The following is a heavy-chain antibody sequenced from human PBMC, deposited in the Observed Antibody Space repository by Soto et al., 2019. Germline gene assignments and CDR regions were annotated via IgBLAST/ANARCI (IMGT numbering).Heavy chain of an antibody. V-gene: IGHV5-51*01. CDR3: ASSVLVTSTMNYFDL. CDR1: GYSFPNYY. Sequence: GESLKISCKGSGYSFPNYYVAWVRQVPGKGLEWMGIVYPGDSDTRYSPSFQGQITISADKSIKTTYLQWSSLKASDTAIYLCASSVLVTSTMNYFDLWGQGTLVTVSS. J-gene: IGHJ4*02. D-gene: IGHD2-8*02. CDR2: VYPGDSDT.